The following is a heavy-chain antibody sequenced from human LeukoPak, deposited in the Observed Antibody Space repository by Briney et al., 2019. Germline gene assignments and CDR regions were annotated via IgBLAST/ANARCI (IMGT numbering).Heavy chain of an antibody. CDR3: ARYCSSTSCYDYDAFDI. Sequence: PSETLSPTCTVSGGSISSGDYYWSWIRQPPGKGLEWIGYIYYSGSTYYNPSLKSRVTISVDTSKNQFSLKLSSVTAADTAVYYCARYCSSTSCYDYDAFDIWGQGTMVTVSS. CDR1: GGSISSGDYY. V-gene: IGHV4-30-4*01. J-gene: IGHJ3*02. D-gene: IGHD2-2*01. CDR2: IYYSGST.